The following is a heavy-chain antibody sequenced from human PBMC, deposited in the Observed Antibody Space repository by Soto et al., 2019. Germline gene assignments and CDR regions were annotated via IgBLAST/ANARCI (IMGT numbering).Heavy chain of an antibody. CDR1: GGSISSGDYY. D-gene: IGHD3-16*01. V-gene: IGHV4-30-4*01. Sequence: QVQLQESGPGLVKPSQTLSLTCTVSGGSISSGDYYWSWIRQPPGKGLEWIGYIYYSGSTYYNPSLKTRVTISVDTSKNQFSLKLSSVPAADTAVYYCSSETGWGYYFDYWGQGTLVTVSS. CDR2: IYYSGST. CDR3: SSETGWGYYFDY. J-gene: IGHJ4*02.